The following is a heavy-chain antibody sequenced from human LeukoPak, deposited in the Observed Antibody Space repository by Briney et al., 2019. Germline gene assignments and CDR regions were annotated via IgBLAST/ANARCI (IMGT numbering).Heavy chain of an antibody. D-gene: IGHD6-13*01. CDR1: GFTVCSKY. CDR2: ISGSGGST. Sequence: GSLRRTGSAYGFTVCSKYLGWVRPAPGKELEWVSAISGSGGSTYYADSVKSRFTNSRDNSKNTLYLQMNNLRAEDTAVYYCAKDRSGGIAAAGAAFDIWGQGTMVTVSS. V-gene: IGHV3-23*01. CDR3: AKDRSGGIAAAGAAFDI. J-gene: IGHJ3*02.